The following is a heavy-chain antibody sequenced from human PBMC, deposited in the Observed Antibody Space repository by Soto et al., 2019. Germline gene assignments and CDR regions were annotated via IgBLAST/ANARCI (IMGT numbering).Heavy chain of an antibody. V-gene: IGHV3-74*01. CDR2: INSDGSST. Sequence: GGSLRLSCAASGFTFSSYWMHWVRQAPGKGLVWVSRINSDGSSTSYADSVKGRLTISRDNAKNTLYLQMNSLRGEDTALYYCARDSRGSHGDYWGQGTLVTVSS. CDR1: GFTFSSYW. J-gene: IGHJ4*02. D-gene: IGHD3-22*01. CDR3: ARDSRGSHGDY.